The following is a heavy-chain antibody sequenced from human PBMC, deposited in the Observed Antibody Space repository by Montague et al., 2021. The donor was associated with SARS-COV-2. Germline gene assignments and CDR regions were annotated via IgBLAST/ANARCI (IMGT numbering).Heavy chain of an antibody. CDR1: GGSFSGYY. D-gene: IGHD2-2*01. J-gene: IGHJ5*02. CDR3: ASLTLGDCSSTSCSSDWFDL. Sequence: SETLSLTCAVYGGSFSGYYWSWIRQPPGKGLEWIGEINHSGSTNYNPSLKSRVTISVDTSKNQFSLKLSSVTAADTAVYYCASLTLGDCSSTSCSSDWFDLWGQGTLVTVSS. V-gene: IGHV4-34*01. CDR2: INHSGST.